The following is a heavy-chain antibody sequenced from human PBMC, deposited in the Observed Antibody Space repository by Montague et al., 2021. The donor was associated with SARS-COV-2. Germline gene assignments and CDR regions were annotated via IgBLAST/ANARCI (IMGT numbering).Heavy chain of an antibody. D-gene: IGHD6-19*01. Sequence: SDTVSPTSTVSGGSINNYYWSWIRQPAEKGPEWIAFIHYTGSANXNPSLKSRATISVDPYKNQCSLKLTSVTAADAALYYCARHLAVGTSGFDIWGQGTMVTVSS. CDR2: IHYTGSA. CDR1: GGSINNYY. CDR3: ARHLAVGTSGFDI. V-gene: IGHV4-59*08. J-gene: IGHJ3*02.